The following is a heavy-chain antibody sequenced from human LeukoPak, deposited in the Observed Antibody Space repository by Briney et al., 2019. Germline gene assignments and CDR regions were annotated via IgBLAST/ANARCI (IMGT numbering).Heavy chain of an antibody. D-gene: IGHD4-23*01. V-gene: IGHV3-7*01. Sequence: PGGSLGLSCAASGVTFNTYWMSWVRQAPGKGLEWVANIKQDGSEKYYVDSVKGRFTVSRDNAKNSLYLQMNSLRAEDTAVYYCATNYGGNPFDYWGQGTLVTVSS. J-gene: IGHJ4*02. CDR2: IKQDGSEK. CDR1: GVTFNTYW. CDR3: ATNYGGNPFDY.